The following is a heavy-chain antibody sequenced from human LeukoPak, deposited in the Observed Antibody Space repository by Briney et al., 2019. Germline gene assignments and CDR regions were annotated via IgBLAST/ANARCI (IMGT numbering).Heavy chain of an antibody. CDR2: IYSGGAT. J-gene: IGHJ3*02. D-gene: IGHD1-7*01. CDR1: GITVNTNY. V-gene: IGHV3-66*04. CDR3: ARQGPTGTTYAFDI. Sequence: GGSLRLSCAASGITVNTNYMSWVRQAPGKGLEWVSIIYSGGATFYADSVKGRFTISRESSKNTLWLQMDSLTAEDTAVYYCARQGPTGTTYAFDIWGQGTMVTVSS.